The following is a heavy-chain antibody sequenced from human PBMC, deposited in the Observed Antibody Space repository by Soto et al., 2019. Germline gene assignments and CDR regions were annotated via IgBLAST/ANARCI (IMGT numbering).Heavy chain of an antibody. CDR1: GGSISSGGYY. CDR2: IYYSGST. J-gene: IGHJ5*02. CDR3: ATDPTP. V-gene: IGHV4-31*03. Sequence: QVQLQESGPGLVKPSQTLSLTCTVSGGSISSGGYYWSWIRQHPGKGLEWTGYIYYSGSTYYNPSLNRRVTISVDTPKNQSSLTLSSVTAAHTAVYYCATDPTPWCQGTLVTVSS.